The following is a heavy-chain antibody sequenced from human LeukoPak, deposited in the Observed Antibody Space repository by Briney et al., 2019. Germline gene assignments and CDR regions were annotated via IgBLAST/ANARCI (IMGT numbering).Heavy chain of an antibody. Sequence: GGSLKISCKAFEYSFTSYWIGGVGHMPGKGLEWMGIIYPGDSDTRYSPSCQGQVTISADKSISTAYLQWSSLKASDTAIYYCARTHSSSWPYSFDYWGQGTLVTVSS. J-gene: IGHJ4*02. V-gene: IGHV5-51*01. CDR2: IYPGDSDT. D-gene: IGHD6-13*01. CDR3: ARTHSSSWPYSFDY. CDR1: EYSFTSYW.